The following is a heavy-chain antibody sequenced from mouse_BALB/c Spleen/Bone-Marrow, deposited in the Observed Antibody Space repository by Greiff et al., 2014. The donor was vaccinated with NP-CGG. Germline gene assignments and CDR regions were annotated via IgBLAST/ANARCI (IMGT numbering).Heavy chain of an antibody. V-gene: IGHV14-4*02. D-gene: IGHD2-4*01. Sequence: EVKLQESGAELVRSGASVKLSCTASGFNIKDYYMHWVKQRPEQGLEWIGWIDPENGDTEYAPKFQGKATMTADTSSNTAYLQLSSLTPEDTAVYYCNARGDYDFDYFDYWGQGTTLTVSS. CDR3: NARGDYDFDYFDY. CDR2: IDPENGDT. CDR1: GFNIKDYY. J-gene: IGHJ2*01.